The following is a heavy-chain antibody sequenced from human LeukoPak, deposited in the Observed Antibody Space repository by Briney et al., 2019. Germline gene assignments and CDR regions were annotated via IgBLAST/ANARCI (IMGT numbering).Heavy chain of an antibody. Sequence: PGGSLRLSCAASGFTFSSYAMSWVRQAPGKGLEWVSHIRSSGSPIYYADSVKGRFTISRDNAKNSLYLQMNSLRAEDTAVYYCARSEVNTFDIWGQGTMVTVSS. CDR1: GFTFSSYA. CDR3: ARSEVNTFDI. V-gene: IGHV3-48*03. J-gene: IGHJ3*02. CDR2: IRSSGSPI. D-gene: IGHD3-22*01.